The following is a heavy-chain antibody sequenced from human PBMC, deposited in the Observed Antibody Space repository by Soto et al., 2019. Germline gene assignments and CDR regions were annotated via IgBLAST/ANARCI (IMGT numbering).Heavy chain of an antibody. Sequence: QVQLVESGGGVVQPGKSLRLSCAASGFTFSSYGMHWVRQAPGKGLEWVTLISYDGSNNYYADSVKGRFTISRDNSKNAGYFQMNSLILEETALYYCAEVGYGGNSDYIHHWGQGTLVTVSS. CDR2: ISYDGSNN. CDR3: AEVGYGGNSDYIHH. CDR1: GFTFSSYG. D-gene: IGHD2-21*02. V-gene: IGHV3-30*18. J-gene: IGHJ1*01.